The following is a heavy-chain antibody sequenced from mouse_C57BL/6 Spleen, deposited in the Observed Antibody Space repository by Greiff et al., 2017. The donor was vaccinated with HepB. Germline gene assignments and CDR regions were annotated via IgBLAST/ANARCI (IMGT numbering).Heavy chain of an antibody. CDR2: ISSGGSYT. J-gene: IGHJ3*01. CDR3: ARHGGTTVVAKGWFAY. D-gene: IGHD1-1*01. Sequence: EVQGVESGGDLVKPGGSLKLSCAASGFTFSSYGMSWVRQTPDKRLEWVATISSGGSYTYYPDSVKGRFTISRDNAKNTLYLQMSSLKSEDTAMYYCARHGGTTVVAKGWFAYWGQGTLVTVSA. CDR1: GFTFSSYG. V-gene: IGHV5-6*01.